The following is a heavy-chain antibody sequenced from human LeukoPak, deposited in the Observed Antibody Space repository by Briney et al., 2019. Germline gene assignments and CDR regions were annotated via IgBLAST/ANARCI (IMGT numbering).Heavy chain of an antibody. D-gene: IGHD3-22*01. V-gene: IGHV3-64*01. Sequence: AGGSLRLSCAASGFTFSSYAMHWVRQAPGKGLEYVSAISSNGGSTYYANSVKGRFTISRDNSKNTLYLQMGSLRAEDMAVYYCARGGFYYDSSGYFDYWGQGTLVTVSS. CDR2: ISSNGGST. CDR3: ARGGFYYDSSGYFDY. CDR1: GFTFSSYA. J-gene: IGHJ4*02.